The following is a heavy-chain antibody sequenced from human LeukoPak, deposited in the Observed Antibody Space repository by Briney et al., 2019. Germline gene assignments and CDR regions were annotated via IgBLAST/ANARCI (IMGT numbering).Heavy chain of an antibody. Sequence: GASVKVSCKASGYTFTSYYMHWVRQAPGQGLEWMGIINPSGGSTSYAQKFQDRVTMTRDTSTSTVYMELSRLRSDDTAVYYCARVPGLVAARDDAFDIWGQGTMVTVSS. CDR2: INPSGGST. D-gene: IGHD6-6*01. CDR1: GYTFTSYY. V-gene: IGHV1-46*01. J-gene: IGHJ3*02. CDR3: ARVPGLVAARDDAFDI.